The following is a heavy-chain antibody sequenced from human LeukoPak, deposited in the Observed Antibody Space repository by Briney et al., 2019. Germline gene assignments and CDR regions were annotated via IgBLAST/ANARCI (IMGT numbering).Heavy chain of an antibody. J-gene: IGHJ2*01. CDR2: IGVDGTMK. V-gene: IGHV3-33*01. Sequence: QPGGSLRLSCAASGFIFTHYGFHWVRQAPGKGLEWVAVIGVDGTMKYYAESVKGRFTISRDNSRNTLYLQMNSLRVEDTAVYSCVLVVVPAAIWHFDLWGRGTLVTVSS. CDR3: VLVVVPAAIWHFDL. D-gene: IGHD2-2*01. CDR1: GFIFTHYG.